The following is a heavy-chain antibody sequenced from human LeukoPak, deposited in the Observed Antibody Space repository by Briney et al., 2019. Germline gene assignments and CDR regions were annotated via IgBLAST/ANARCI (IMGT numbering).Heavy chain of an antibody. V-gene: IGHV4-34*01. CDR3: ARGYSGSWYSGFDP. D-gene: IGHD6-13*01. CDR2: INHSGST. Sequence: KASETLSLTCAVYGGSFSGYYWSWIRQPPGKGLEWIGEINHSGSTNYNPSLKSRVTISVDTSKNQFSLKLSSVTAADTAVYYCARGYSGSWYSGFDPWGQGTLVTVSS. CDR1: GGSFSGYY. J-gene: IGHJ5*02.